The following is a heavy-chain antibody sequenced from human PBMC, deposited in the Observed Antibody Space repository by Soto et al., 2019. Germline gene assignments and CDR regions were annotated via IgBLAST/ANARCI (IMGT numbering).Heavy chain of an antibody. J-gene: IGHJ3*02. CDR3: ARERGHCTTPVCYRELAFEI. CDR1: GATFHNCI. CDR2: IIPILRSA. D-gene: IGHD2-8*01. Sequence: SVTLSCKSFGATFHNCILYWVRKAPGQLLDWMGQIIPILRSANYAQKFQGRVTITADESTSTASMELSSVRSEDTAIYYCARERGHCTTPVCYRELAFEIWGQGTKVSV. V-gene: IGHV1-69*08.